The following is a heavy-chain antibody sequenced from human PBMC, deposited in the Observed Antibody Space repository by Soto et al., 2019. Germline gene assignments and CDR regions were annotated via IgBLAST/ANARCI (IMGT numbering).Heavy chain of an antibody. CDR1: GFTFSSYA. CDR2: ISSNGGST. V-gene: IGHV3-64*01. CDR3: ARAICETYGMDV. D-gene: IGHD3-9*01. J-gene: IGHJ6*02. Sequence: EVQLVESGGGLVQPGGSLRLSCAASGFTFSSYAMHWVRQAPGKGLEYVSAISSNGGSTYYANSVKGRFTISRDNSKNTLYRQMGSLRAEDMAVYYCARAICETYGMDVWGQGTTVTVSS.